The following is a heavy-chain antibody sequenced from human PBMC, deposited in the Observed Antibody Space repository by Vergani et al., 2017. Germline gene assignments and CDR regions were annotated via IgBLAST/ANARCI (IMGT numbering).Heavy chain of an antibody. J-gene: IGHJ4*02. CDR3: ARENYDNYNGEY. D-gene: IGHD3-22*01. V-gene: IGHV3-7*01. Sequence: EVQLVESGGGLVQPGGSLRLSCAASGFTLSTFWMTWVRQAPGKGLECVANINQDGSEKYYVDSVKGRFTISRDNAKNSLYLQMHSLRAEDTAIYFCARENYDNYNGEYWGQGTLVTVSA. CDR1: GFTLSTFW. CDR2: INQDGSEK.